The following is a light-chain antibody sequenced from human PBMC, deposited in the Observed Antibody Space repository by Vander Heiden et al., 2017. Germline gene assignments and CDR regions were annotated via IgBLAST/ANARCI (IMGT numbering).Light chain of an antibody. J-gene: IGKJ4*01. V-gene: IGKV3-11*01. Sequence: EVVLTQSPATLSLSPGERATLSCRASQSVSSFLAWYQQKPGQAPRLLIYDASNRATGIPPRFSGSGSGTDFTLTISSLEPEDFAVYYCHQRSDSLTFGGGTKVEIK. CDR1: QSVSSF. CDR3: HQRSDSLT. CDR2: DAS.